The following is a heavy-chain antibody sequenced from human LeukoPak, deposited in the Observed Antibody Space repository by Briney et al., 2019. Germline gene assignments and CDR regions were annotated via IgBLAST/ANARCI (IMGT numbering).Heavy chain of an antibody. CDR1: GFTFSDYT. CDR3: ARGRSGSYYY. CDR2: IDLSGSVL. J-gene: IGHJ4*02. Sequence: PGGSLRLSCAASGFTFSDYTMNWVRQAPGKGLEWVSYIDLSGSVLYYVDSVKGRFTISRDNAKNSLYLQMNSLRAEDTAVYYCARGRSGSYYYWGQGTLVTVSS. V-gene: IGHV3-48*04. D-gene: IGHD1-26*01.